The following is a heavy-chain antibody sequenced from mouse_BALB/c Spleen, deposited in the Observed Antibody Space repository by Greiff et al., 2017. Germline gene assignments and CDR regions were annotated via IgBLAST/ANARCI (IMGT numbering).Heavy chain of an antibody. J-gene: IGHJ3*01. V-gene: IGHV3-2*02. D-gene: IGHD1-1*02. CDR3: ARMGWSWFAY. CDR2: ISYSGST. CDR1: GYSITSDYA. Sequence: EVQLQQSGPGLVKPSQSLSLTCTVTGYSITSDYAWNWIRQFPGNKLEWMGYISYSGSTSYNPSLKSRISITRDTSKNQFFLQLNSVTTEDTATYYCARMGWSWFAYWGQGTLVTVSA.